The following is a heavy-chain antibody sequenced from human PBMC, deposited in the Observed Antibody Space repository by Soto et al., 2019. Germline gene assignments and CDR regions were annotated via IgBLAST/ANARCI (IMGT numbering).Heavy chain of an antibody. CDR1: GFTFSNYA. D-gene: IGHD6-19*01. CDR2: ISGSGGTT. V-gene: IGHV3-23*01. Sequence: EVQLLESGGGLVQPGGSLRLSCAASGFTFSNYAIAWVRQAPGKGLEWVSGISGSGGTTYYADSVKGRFTISRDNSKDKLHLQMNSLRAEDTAVYYCAKTPRQWLVYFDYWGQGALLTVSS. J-gene: IGHJ4*02. CDR3: AKTPRQWLVYFDY.